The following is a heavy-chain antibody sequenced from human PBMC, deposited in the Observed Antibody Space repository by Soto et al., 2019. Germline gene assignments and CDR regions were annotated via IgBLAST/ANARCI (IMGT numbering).Heavy chain of an antibody. D-gene: IGHD2-2*01. J-gene: IGHJ4*01. V-gene: IGHV3-9*01. CDR3: VKDSYADFHRVLSTAEYFFDY. CDR2: ITWNSGNI. CDR1: GFTFDDYA. Sequence: EVQLVESGGGLVRPGRSLRLSCTASGFTFDDYAMHWVRQAPGRGLEWVSGITWNSGNIAYADSVKGRFTIARDEDNNSLYLQMNSLRPEDTALYYCVKDSYADFHRVLSTAEYFFDYWGHGTLVTVSS.